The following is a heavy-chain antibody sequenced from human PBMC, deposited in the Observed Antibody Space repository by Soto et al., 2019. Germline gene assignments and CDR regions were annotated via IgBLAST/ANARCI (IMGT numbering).Heavy chain of an antibody. CDR2: IIPIFGTA. CDR3: ARAAVLYYDSSGYYGY. J-gene: IGHJ4*02. CDR1: GGTFSSYA. V-gene: IGHV1-69*13. D-gene: IGHD3-22*01. Sequence: ASVKVSCKASGGTFSSYAISWVRQAPGQGLEWMGGIIPIFGTANYAQKFQGRVTITADESTSTAYMELSSLRSEDTAVYYCARAAVLYYDSSGYYGYWGQGAPVTVSS.